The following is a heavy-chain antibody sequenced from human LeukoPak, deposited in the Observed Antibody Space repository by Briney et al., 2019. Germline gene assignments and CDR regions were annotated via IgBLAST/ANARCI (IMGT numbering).Heavy chain of an antibody. Sequence: GESLKISCKGSGYSFTSYWIGWVRQMPGKGLEWVGIIYPGDSDTRYSPSFQGQVTISADKSISTAYLQWSSLKASDTAMYYCARRWPYYDRSGKTAGYNWFDPWGQGTLVTVSS. D-gene: IGHD3-22*01. CDR3: ARRWPYYDRSGKTAGYNWFDP. J-gene: IGHJ5*02. CDR1: GYSFTSYW. CDR2: IYPGDSDT. V-gene: IGHV5-51*01.